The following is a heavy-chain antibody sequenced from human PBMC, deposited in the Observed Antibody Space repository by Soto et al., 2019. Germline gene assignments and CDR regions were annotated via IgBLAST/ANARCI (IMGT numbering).Heavy chain of an antibody. CDR3: ARDGYYYDSSGYQSVYYFDY. D-gene: IGHD3-22*01. V-gene: IGHV1-46*01. CDR2: INASGGNT. CDR1: GYTFTSYS. J-gene: IGHJ4*02. Sequence: ASVKVSCKASGYTFTSYSMHWVRQAPGQRLEWMGIINASGGNTNYAQKFQGRVTMTRDTSTSTVYMKLSSVTAADTAVYYCARDGYYYDSSGYQSVYYFDYWGQGTRVTVSS.